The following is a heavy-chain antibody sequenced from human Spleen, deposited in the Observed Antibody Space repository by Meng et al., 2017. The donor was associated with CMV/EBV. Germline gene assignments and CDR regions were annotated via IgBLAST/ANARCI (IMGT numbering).Heavy chain of an antibody. Sequence: GESLKISCTASGFTFGDYVMSWVRQVPGKGLEWLGFIRIKAYGETTEYAASVKGRFSISRDDSKSIAYLQMNSLKTEDTAVYYCTRAVEGRFLEWFNFDYWGQGSLVTVSS. CDR2: IRIKAYGETT. CDR1: GFTFGDYV. V-gene: IGHV3-49*04. CDR3: TRAVEGRFLEWFNFDY. J-gene: IGHJ4*02. D-gene: IGHD3-3*01.